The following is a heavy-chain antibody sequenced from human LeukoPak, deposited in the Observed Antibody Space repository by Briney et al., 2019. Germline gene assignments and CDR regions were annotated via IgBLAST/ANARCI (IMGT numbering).Heavy chain of an antibody. CDR3: ARQDIVATPTDY. CDR1: GYTFTGYY. Sequence: ASVNVSCKASGYTFTGYYMHWVRQAPGQGLEWMGRINPNSGGTNYAQKFQGRVTMTRDTSISTAYMELSRLRSDDTAVYYCARQDIVATPTDYWGQGTLVTVSS. CDR2: INPNSGGT. V-gene: IGHV1-2*06. D-gene: IGHD5-12*01. J-gene: IGHJ4*02.